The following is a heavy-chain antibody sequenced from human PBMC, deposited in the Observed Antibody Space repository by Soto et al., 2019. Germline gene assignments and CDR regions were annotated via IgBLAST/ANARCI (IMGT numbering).Heavy chain of an antibody. CDR2: ISAHNDNT. CDR3: ARGRYGDY. CDR1: GYTFTSYG. D-gene: IGHD1-1*01. J-gene: IGHJ4*02. V-gene: IGHV1-18*01. Sequence: QVHLVQSGAEARKPGASVKVSCKGSGYTFTSYGIAWVRQAPGQGLEWMGWISAHNDNTNYAQKVQGRVTVTRDTSTSTAYMELRNLRSDDTAVYYCARGRYGDYWGQGALVTVSS.